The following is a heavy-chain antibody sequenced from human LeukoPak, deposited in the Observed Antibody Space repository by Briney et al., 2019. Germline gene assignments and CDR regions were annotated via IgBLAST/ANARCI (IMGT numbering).Heavy chain of an antibody. V-gene: IGHV1-69*05. J-gene: IGHJ3*02. CDR2: IIPIVGTQ. CDR3: ARDSGSRYIVVIPAGNPLDI. D-gene: IGHD2-2*01. CDR1: VGTFSSYA. Sequence: SVKVSRKVAVGTFSSYAINWVRQAPGQGLEWMGRIIPIVGTQNYAHTFQARVTITTDESTTTAYMELSSLTSEDTAVYYCARDSGSRYIVVIPAGNPLDIWGQGTMVTVSS.